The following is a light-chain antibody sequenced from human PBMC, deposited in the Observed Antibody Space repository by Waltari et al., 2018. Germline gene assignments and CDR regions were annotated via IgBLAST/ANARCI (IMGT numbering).Light chain of an antibody. CDR1: PDIQTF. CDR2: DAC. CDR3: LQYDNLPYA. J-gene: IGKJ2*01. Sequence: DTQMTQYPSSLSPYAGDTVTITCQASPDIQTFLNWFKQKPGKAPQLLIYDACKLETGVPARFSGSGSGTSFTFTISSLQPHDAAVYFCLQYDNLPYAFGQGTRLEI. V-gene: IGKV1-33*01.